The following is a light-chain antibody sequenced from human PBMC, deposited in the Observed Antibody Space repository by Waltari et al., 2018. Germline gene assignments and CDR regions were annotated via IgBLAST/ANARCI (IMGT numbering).Light chain of an antibody. CDR3: GSFAGSINWV. CDR2: EVS. CDR1: RSYVGDYDY. V-gene: IGLV2-8*01. J-gene: IGLJ3*02. Sequence: QSALTQPPSASGSPGQSVTISCTGTRSYVGDYDYVSWYQQPPGKAPKLIIYEVSKRPSGVPDRFSGSKSGNTASLTVSGLQAEDEADYYCGSFAGSINWVFGGGTKLTVL.